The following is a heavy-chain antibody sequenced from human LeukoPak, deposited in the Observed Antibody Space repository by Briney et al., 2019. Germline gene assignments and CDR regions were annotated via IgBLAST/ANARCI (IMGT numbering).Heavy chain of an antibody. CDR2: INHSRST. V-gene: IGHV4-34*01. CDR3: ARVGLYYYDSSGYYAGAFDI. J-gene: IGHJ3*02. Sequence: SETLSLTCAVYGGSFSGYYWSWIRQPPGKGLEWIGEINHSRSTNYNPSLKSRVTISVDTSKNQFSLKLSSVTAADTAVYYCARVGLYYYDSSGYYAGAFDIWGQGTMVTVSS. CDR1: GGSFSGYY. D-gene: IGHD3-22*01.